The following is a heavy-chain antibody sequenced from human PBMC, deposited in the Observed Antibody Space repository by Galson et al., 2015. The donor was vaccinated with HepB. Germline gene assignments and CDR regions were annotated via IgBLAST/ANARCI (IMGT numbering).Heavy chain of an antibody. Sequence: SLRLSCAASGFTFSSYAMHWVRQAPGKGLEWVAVISYDGSKKYYADSVKGRFAISRDNSKNTLYLQMDSLRVEDTAVYYCARGDVSVYVPTPFDSWGQGTLVTVSS. V-gene: IGHV3-30*09. J-gene: IGHJ4*02. CDR2: ISYDGSKK. CDR3: ARGDVSVYVPTPFDS. D-gene: IGHD5/OR15-5a*01. CDR1: GFTFSSYA.